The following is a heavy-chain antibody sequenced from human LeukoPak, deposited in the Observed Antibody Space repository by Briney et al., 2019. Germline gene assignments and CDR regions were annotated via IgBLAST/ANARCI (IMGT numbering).Heavy chain of an antibody. CDR1: GFIFSNYG. Sequence: GRSLRLSCAASGFIFSNYGMHWVRQAPGKRLEWVAVIWNYGSETFHADSVKGRFMIARDNSKNTLYLQMNSLRADDTAVYFCARDMGRAWYGPPDYWGQGALVTVSS. CDR3: ARDMGRAWYGPPDY. D-gene: IGHD6-13*01. J-gene: IGHJ4*02. CDR2: IWNYGSET. V-gene: IGHV3-33*01.